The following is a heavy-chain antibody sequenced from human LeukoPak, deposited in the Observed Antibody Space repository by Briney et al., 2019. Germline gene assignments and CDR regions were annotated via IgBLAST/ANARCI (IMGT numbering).Heavy chain of an antibody. CDR1: GGSISSYY. Sequence: SETLSLTCTVSGGSISSYYWSWIRQPPGKGLEWIGYIYYSGSTNYNPSLKSRVTISVDTSKNQFSLKLSSVTAADTAVYYCASLISGALGVWFDPWGQGTLVTVSS. J-gene: IGHJ5*02. D-gene: IGHD3-3*01. CDR2: IYYSGST. V-gene: IGHV4-59*08. CDR3: ASLISGALGVWFDP.